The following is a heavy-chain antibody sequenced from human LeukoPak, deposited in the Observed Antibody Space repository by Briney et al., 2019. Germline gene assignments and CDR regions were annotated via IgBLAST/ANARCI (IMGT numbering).Heavy chain of an antibody. V-gene: IGHV3-30*04. D-gene: IGHD3-10*01. J-gene: IGHJ6*04. CDR3: ARVYGSGSYWGYYYGMDV. CDR1: GFTFSSYA. Sequence: GSLRLSCAASGFTFSSYAMHWVRQAPGKGLEWVAVISYDGSNKYYADSVKGRFTISRDNSKNTLYLQMNSLRAGDTAVYYCARVYGSGSYWGYYYGMDVWGKGTTVTVSS. CDR2: ISYDGSNK.